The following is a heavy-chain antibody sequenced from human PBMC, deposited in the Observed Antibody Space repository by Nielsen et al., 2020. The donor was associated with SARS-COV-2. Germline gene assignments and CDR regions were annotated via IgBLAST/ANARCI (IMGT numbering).Heavy chain of an antibody. CDR3: ARVLGYCSSTSCSNYYYYGMDV. CDR2: INPNSGGT. D-gene: IGHD2-2*01. Sequence: ASVKVSCMASGYTFTGYYMHWVRQAPGQGLEWMGWINPNSGGTNYAQKFQGRVTMTRDTSISTAYMELSRLRSDDTAVYYCARVLGYCSSTSCSNYYYYGMDVWGQGTTVTVSS. V-gene: IGHV1-2*02. J-gene: IGHJ6*02. CDR1: GYTFTGYY.